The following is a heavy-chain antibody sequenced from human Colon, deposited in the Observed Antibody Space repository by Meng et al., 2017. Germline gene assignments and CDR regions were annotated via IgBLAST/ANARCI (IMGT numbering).Heavy chain of an antibody. Sequence: QVQLQQSGPGLGHPSGSLSLTCTVAGDSISSDIWWSWVRQPPGKGLEWIGEVYHRGDTNYNPSLKSRVDISVDKSKNQFYLSLFSVTAADTAVYYCGRDQGRELINHWGQGTLVTVSS. J-gene: IGHJ4*02. V-gene: IGHV4-4*02. CDR1: GDSISSDIW. CDR3: GRDQGRELINH. CDR2: VYHRGDT. D-gene: IGHD1-7*01.